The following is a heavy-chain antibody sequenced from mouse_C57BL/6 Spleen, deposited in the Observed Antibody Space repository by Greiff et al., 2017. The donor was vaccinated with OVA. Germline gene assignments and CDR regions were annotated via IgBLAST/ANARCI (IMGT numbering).Heavy chain of an antibody. J-gene: IGHJ2*01. V-gene: IGHV1-50*01. CDR2: IDPSDSYT. CDR3: AKVSDY. Sequence: QVQLQQPGAELVKPGASVKLSCKASGYTFTSYWMQWVQQRPGQGLEWIGEIDPSDSYTNYNQKFKGKATLTVDTSSSTAYMQLSSLTSEDSAVYYCAKVSDYWGQGTTLTVSS. CDR1: GYTFTSYW.